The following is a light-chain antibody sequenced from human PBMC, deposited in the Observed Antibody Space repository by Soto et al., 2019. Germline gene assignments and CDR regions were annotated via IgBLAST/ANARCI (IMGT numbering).Light chain of an antibody. CDR1: SSDVGAYNY. V-gene: IGLV2-14*01. Sequence: QSVLTQPASVSGSPGQSITISCTGTSSDVGAYNYVSWYQQHPGKAPKLMIFDVSNRPSGVSNRFSGPKSGNTASLTISGLQAEDEADYYCSSYTTATTRVFGGGTKLTVL. J-gene: IGLJ3*02. CDR2: DVS. CDR3: SSYTTATTRV.